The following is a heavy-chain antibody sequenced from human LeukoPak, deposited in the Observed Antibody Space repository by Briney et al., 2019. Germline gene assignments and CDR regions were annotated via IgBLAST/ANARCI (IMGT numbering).Heavy chain of an antibody. D-gene: IGHD2-21*02. CDR3: LRGDRRDF. J-gene: IGHJ4*02. CDR1: GFTFSSYA. V-gene: IGHV3-21*01. CDR2: IDSSSSSK. Sequence: GGSLRLSCAASGFTFSSYAMSWVRQAPGKGLEWLSSIDSSSSSKFYAHSVRGRFIISRDNARKSLYLQMNSVTAEDTAVYFCLRGDRRDFWGQGTLLVVSS.